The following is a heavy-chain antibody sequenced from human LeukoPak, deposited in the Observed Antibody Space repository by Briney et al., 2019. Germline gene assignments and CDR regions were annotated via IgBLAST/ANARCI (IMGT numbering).Heavy chain of an antibody. CDR2: IYTSGST. D-gene: IGHD3-3*01. CDR1: GGSISSYY. CDR3: ARDLRITIFGVPGIGYMDV. Sequence: SETLSLTCTVSGGSISSYYWSWIRQPAGKGLEWIGRIYTSGSTNYNPSLKSRVTMSVDTSKNQFSLKLSSVTAADTAVHYCARDLRITIFGVPGIGYMDVWGKGTTVTVSS. J-gene: IGHJ6*03. V-gene: IGHV4-4*07.